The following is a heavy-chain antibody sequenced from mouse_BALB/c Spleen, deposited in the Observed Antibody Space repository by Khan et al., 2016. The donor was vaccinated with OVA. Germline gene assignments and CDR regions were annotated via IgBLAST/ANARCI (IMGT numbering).Heavy chain of an antibody. V-gene: IGHV5-6-5*01. Sequence: VQLKQSGGDLVKPGGSLKLSCAVSGFTFSSYVMSWVRQTPEKRLEWVASISSGGTPAYPDSLKGRFTISRDNARNIMYLQMSSLRSEDTAMYYYVREAYRYDEYYFDYWGQGTTLTVSS. D-gene: IGHD2-14*01. J-gene: IGHJ2*01. CDR1: GFTFSSYV. CDR2: ISSGGTP. CDR3: VREAYRYDEYYFDY.